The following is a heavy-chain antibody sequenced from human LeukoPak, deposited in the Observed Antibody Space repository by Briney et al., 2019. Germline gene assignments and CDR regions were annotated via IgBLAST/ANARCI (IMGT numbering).Heavy chain of an antibody. Sequence: PSETLSLTCTVSGGSISSSSYYWGWIRQPPGKGLEWIGSIYYSGSTYYNPSLKSRVTISVDTSKNQFSLKLSSVTAADTAVYYCARHASILGYYYDSSGYPPPFDYWGQGTLVTVSS. V-gene: IGHV4-39*01. CDR1: GGSISSSSYY. D-gene: IGHD3-22*01. CDR2: IYYSGST. CDR3: ARHASILGYYYDSSGYPPPFDY. J-gene: IGHJ4*02.